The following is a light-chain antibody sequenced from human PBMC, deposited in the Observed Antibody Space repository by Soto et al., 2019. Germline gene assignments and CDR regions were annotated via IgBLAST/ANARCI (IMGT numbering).Light chain of an antibody. CDR2: GDS. J-gene: IGLJ2*01. Sequence: QSVLTQPPSVSGAPGQRVTISCTGSSSNIGAGYDVHWYQQLPGTAPKLLIYGDSNRPSGVPDRFSGSKSGTSASLAITGLQAEDEADYYCQCYDSSRSGRVVFGGGTKVTVL. V-gene: IGLV1-40*01. CDR3: QCYDSSRSGRVV. CDR1: SSNIGAGYD.